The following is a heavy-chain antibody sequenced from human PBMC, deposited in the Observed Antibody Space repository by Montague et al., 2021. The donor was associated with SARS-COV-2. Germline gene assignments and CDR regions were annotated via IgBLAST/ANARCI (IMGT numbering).Heavy chain of an antibody. Sequence: SETLSLTCSVSGDSISRSHYFWAWIRQPPGMGLEWIGSIYFTGKTYYHPSLKSRATISIDTSKIHFSLRLSSVTAADSAVFYCTRWGLNNAFDIWGLGTMITISS. V-gene: IGHV4-39*02. CDR3: TRWGLNNAFDI. CDR2: IYFTGKT. J-gene: IGHJ3*02. D-gene: IGHD1/OR15-1a*01. CDR1: GDSISRSHYF.